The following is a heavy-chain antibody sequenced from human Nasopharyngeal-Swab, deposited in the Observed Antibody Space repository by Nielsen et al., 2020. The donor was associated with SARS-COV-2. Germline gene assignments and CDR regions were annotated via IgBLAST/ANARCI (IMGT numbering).Heavy chain of an antibody. J-gene: IGHJ6*04. V-gene: IGHV3-7*01. CDR1: GFTFSSYW. D-gene: IGHD2-2*01. CDR3: ARIAPHGYCSSTSCFLDV. CDR2: IKQDGSEK. Sequence: GESLKISCAASGFTFSSYWMSWVRQAPGKGLEWVANIKQDGSEKYYVDSVKGRFTISRDNAKNSLYLQMNSLRAEETAVYYCARIAPHGYCSSTSCFLDVWGKGTTVTVSS.